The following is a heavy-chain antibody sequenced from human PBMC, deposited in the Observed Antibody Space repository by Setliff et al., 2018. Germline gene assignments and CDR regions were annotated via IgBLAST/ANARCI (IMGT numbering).Heavy chain of an antibody. CDR3: TRDLWIGDSGARRDY. V-gene: IGHV1-8*01. CDR1: GFSFSDYD. D-gene: IGHD3-10*01. J-gene: IGHJ4*02. Sequence: ASVKVSCKASGFSFSDYDINWVRQATGQGLEWMGWMNPNSGNTGYAQKFQGRVTITRNTSISTVYMELSSLRSEDTAVYYCTRDLWIGDSGARRDYWGLGTLVTVSS. CDR2: MNPNSGNT.